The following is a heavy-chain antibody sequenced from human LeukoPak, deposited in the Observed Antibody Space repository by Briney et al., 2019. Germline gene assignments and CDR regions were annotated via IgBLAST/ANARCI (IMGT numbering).Heavy chain of an antibody. CDR2: INHSGST. J-gene: IGHJ4*02. D-gene: IGHD6-6*01. V-gene: IGHV4-34*01. CDR3: ARVEHSSSYGY. CDR1: GGSISGYY. Sequence: PSETLSLTCTVSGGSISGYYWSWIRQPPGKGLEWIGEINHSGSTNYNPSLKSRVTISVDTSKNQFSLKLSSVTAADTAVYYCARVEHSSSYGYWGRGTLVTVSS.